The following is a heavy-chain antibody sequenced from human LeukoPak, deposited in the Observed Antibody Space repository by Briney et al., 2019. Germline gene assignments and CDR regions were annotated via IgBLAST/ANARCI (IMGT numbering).Heavy chain of an antibody. Sequence: PGESLKISCAASGFTFSSYAMHWVRQAPGKGLEWVAVISYDGSNKYYADSVKGRFTISRDNSKNTLYLQMNSLRAEDTAVYYCARDRTETAIDYWGQGTLVTVSS. CDR3: ARDRTETAIDY. D-gene: IGHD2-21*02. CDR1: GFTFSSYA. V-gene: IGHV3-30-3*01. J-gene: IGHJ4*02. CDR2: ISYDGSNK.